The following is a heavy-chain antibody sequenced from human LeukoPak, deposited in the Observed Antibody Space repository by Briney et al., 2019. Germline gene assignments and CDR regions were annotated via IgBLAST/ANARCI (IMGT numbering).Heavy chain of an antibody. V-gene: IGHV3-30*03. CDR1: GFTFSSYC. CDR2: ISYDGSNK. Sequence: GRSLRLSCAASGFTFSSYCVHWVRQAPGKGLEWGAVISYDGSNKYYADSVKGRFTISRDNSKNTLYLQMSSLRAEDTAVYYCAREGCSSTSCYVPVIWGQGTLVTVSS. J-gene: IGHJ4*02. CDR3: AREGCSSTSCYVPVI. D-gene: IGHD2-2*01.